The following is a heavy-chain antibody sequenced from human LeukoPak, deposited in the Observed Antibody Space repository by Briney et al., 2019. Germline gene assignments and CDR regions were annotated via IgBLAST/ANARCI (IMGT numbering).Heavy chain of an antibody. CDR3: ARGKVAGTRFDY. V-gene: IGHV4-31*03. D-gene: IGHD6-19*01. CDR2: IYYSGST. J-gene: IGHJ4*02. CDR1: GGSVSSGGYY. Sequence: PSETLSLTCTVSGGSVSSGGYYWSWLRHRPGEGLEWIGYIYYSGSTFYNPSLKSRLTISLDTSKNQFSLNLSSVTVADTAVYYCARGKVAGTRFDYWGQGSLVTVSS.